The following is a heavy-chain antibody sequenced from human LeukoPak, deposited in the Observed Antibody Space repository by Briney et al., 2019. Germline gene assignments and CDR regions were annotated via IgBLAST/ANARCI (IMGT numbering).Heavy chain of an antibody. CDR1: GGSISSSTYH. V-gene: IGHV4-39*01. CDR3: ARQSTIVGAATNYFDY. J-gene: IGHJ4*02. CDR2: IYYSGST. D-gene: IGHD1-26*01. Sequence: SETLSLTCTVSGGSISSSTYHWGWIRQPPGKGLEWVGSIYYSGSTNYNPSLKSRVTISVDTSKNEFSLKLSSVTAADTAVYYCARQSTIVGAATNYFDYWGQGTLVTLSS.